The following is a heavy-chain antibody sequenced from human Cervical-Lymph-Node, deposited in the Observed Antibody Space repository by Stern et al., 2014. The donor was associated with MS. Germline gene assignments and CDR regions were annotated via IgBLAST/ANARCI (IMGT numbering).Heavy chain of an antibody. V-gene: IGHV3-11*06. CDR3: AARRH. Sequence: MQLVESGGDLVKPGGSLKLSCAASGFTFSDYYMSWIRQAPGKGLEWISYISTESTYTNYAVSVRGRFTISRDDAKNSLYLQMNGLRAEDTAVYYCAARRHWGQGTLVSVSS. D-gene: IGHD1-14*01. CDR1: GFTFSDYY. J-gene: IGHJ4*02. CDR2: ISTESTYT.